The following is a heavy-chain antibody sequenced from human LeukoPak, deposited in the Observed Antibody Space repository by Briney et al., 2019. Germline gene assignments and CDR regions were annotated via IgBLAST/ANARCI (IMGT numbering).Heavy chain of an antibody. CDR2: IYPDDSDT. V-gene: IGHV5-51*01. J-gene: IGHJ3*02. Sequence: NRGESLKISCKGSGYSFTNYWIGWVRQMPGKGLEWMGIIYPDDSDTKYSPALQGQVTISADKSISTAYLQWSSLKASDTAMYYCGRGWGSGGFDIWGQGTMVTVSS. CDR1: GYSFTNYW. D-gene: IGHD2-8*02. CDR3: GRGWGSGGFDI.